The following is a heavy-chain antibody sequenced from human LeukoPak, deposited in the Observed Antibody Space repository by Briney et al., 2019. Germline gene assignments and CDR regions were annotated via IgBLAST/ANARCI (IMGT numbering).Heavy chain of an antibody. V-gene: IGHV5-51*01. Sequence: GESLKISCKGSGYGFTTYWIGWVRQMPGKGLEWMAIIYPGDSDTRYSPSFQGQVTISADNSITTAYLQWSRLKASDTAMYYCASGLNAFRGYFDYWGQGTLVTVSS. CDR2: IYPGDSDT. CDR3: ASGLNAFRGYFDY. D-gene: IGHD2-2*01. J-gene: IGHJ4*02. CDR1: GYGFTTYW.